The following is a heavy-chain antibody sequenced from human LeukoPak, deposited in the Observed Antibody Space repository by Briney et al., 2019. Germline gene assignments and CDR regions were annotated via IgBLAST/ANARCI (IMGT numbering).Heavy chain of an antibody. V-gene: IGHV1-3*01. Sequence: ASVKVSCKASGYTFTSYAMHWVRQAPGQRLEWEGCSNAGNGNTKYSQKFQGRVTITRDTSASTAYMELSSLRSEDRAVYYCARDGYDSSGYGGSDYWGQGTLVTVSS. CDR2: SNAGNGNT. CDR1: GYTFTSYA. CDR3: ARDGYDSSGYGGSDY. D-gene: IGHD3-22*01. J-gene: IGHJ4*02.